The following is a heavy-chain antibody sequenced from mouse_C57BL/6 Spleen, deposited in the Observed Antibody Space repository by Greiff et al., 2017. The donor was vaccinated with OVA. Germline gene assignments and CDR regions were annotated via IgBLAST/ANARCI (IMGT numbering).Heavy chain of an antibody. Sequence: EVQGVESGGGLVQPGGSLSLSCAASGFTFTDYYMSWVRQPPGKALEWLGFIRNKANGYTTEYSASVKGRFTIARDNSQSILYLQMNALRAEDSATYYCARDGYSYWYFDVWGTGTTVTVSS. CDR3: ARDGYSYWYFDV. J-gene: IGHJ1*03. CDR1: GFTFTDYY. D-gene: IGHD2-3*01. V-gene: IGHV7-3*01. CDR2: IRNKANGYTT.